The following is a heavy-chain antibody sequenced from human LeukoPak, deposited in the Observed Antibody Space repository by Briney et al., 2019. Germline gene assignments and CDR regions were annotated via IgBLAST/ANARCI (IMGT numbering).Heavy chain of an antibody. J-gene: IGHJ6*03. CDR1: GFTFSSYS. CDR3: AKDVVVVPFANYFYYMDV. D-gene: IGHD2-2*01. CDR2: ISYDGSNK. Sequence: GGSLRLSCAGSGFTFSSYSIHWVRQVSGKGLEWVAVISYDGSNKYYADSVKGRFTISRDNSKNTLYLQMSSLRAEDTAVYYCAKDVVVVPFANYFYYMDVWGKGTTVTVSS. V-gene: IGHV3-30*04.